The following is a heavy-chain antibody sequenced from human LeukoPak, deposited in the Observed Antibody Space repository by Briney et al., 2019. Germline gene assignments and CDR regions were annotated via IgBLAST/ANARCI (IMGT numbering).Heavy chain of an antibody. CDR2: INPDSGGT. CDR3: ARGVAIYYDSRGFDFDY. V-gene: IGHV1-2*02. D-gene: IGHD3-22*01. J-gene: IGHJ4*02. Sequence: ASVKVSCKASGYTFTGYYMHWVRQAPGQGLEWMGWINPDSGGTNYAQKLQGGVTMTRDTSISTAYMEMSRLKSDDTAEYYCARGVAIYYDSRGFDFDYWGQGTLVTVSS. CDR1: GYTFTGYY.